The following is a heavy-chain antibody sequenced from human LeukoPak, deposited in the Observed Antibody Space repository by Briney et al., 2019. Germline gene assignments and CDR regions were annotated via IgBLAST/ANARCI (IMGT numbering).Heavy chain of an antibody. CDR1: GFTFSNYA. CDR3: AKSSDGGSYRSYYFDY. CDR2: ISGSGGST. D-gene: IGHD1-26*01. V-gene: IGHV3-23*01. J-gene: IGHJ4*02. Sequence: GGTLRLSCAASGFTFSNYAMNWVRQAPGKGLEWVSAISGSGGSTYYADSVKGRFTISRDNSKNSLYLQMNSLRAEDTAVYYCAKSSDGGSYRSYYFDYWGQGTLVTVSS.